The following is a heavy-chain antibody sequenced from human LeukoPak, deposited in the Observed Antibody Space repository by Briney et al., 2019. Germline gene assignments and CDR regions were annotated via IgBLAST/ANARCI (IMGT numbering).Heavy chain of an antibody. Sequence: GGSLRLSCVASGFTFSTYGMHWVRQAPGKGLEWVAFIRFDGSHKYHADSVRGQFTISRDNSKNTVYLQMNSLRVDDTAVYYCARDTSYFDYWGQGTLVTVSS. J-gene: IGHJ4*02. CDR2: IRFDGSHK. V-gene: IGHV3-30*02. CDR3: ARDTSYFDY. CDR1: GFTFSTYG.